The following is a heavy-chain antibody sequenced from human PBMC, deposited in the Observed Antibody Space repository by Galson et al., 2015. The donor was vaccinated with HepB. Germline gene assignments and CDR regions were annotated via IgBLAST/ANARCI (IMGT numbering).Heavy chain of an antibody. V-gene: IGHV4-34*01. J-gene: IGHJ4*02. CDR2: INHSGST. D-gene: IGHD5-24*01. CDR1: GGSFSGYY. Sequence: TLSLTCAVYGGSFSGYYWSWIRQPPGKGLEWIGEINHSGSTNYNPSLKSRVTISVDTSKNQFSLKLSSVTAADTAVYYCARQRRWLQFGFDYRGQGTLVTVSS. CDR3: ARQRRWLQFGFDY.